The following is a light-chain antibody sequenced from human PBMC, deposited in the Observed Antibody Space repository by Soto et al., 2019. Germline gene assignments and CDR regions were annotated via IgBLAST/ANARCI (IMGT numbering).Light chain of an antibody. CDR3: QTWGTGIQV. J-gene: IGLJ3*02. CDR1: GGHSSYA. Sequence: QSVLTQSPSASASQGASVKLTCTLSGGHSSYAIAWHQQQPEKGPRYLMKLNSDDSHSKGDGIPDRFSGSSSGAERYLTNSSLQSEDEADYYCQTWGTGIQVFGGGTKLTVL. V-gene: IGLV4-69*01. CDR2: LNSDDSH.